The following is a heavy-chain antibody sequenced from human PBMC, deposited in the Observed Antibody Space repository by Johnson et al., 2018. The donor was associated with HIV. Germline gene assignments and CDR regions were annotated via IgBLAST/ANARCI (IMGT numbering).Heavy chain of an antibody. D-gene: IGHD2-2*01. CDR3: AKDGAMAFDI. J-gene: IGHJ3*02. V-gene: IGHV3-9*01. CDR1: GFSFEEYA. Sequence: VQLVESGGGLVQPGRSLRLSCAASGFSFEEYAMHWVRQVPGKGLEWVSGVSWNSGSIAYADSVKGRFTISRDNAKNSLYLQMSSLRLEDTALYYCAKDGAMAFDIWGQGTLVTVSS. CDR2: VSWNSGSI.